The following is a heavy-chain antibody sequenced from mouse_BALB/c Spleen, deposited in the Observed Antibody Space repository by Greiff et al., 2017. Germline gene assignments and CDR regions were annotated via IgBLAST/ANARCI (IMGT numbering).Heavy chain of an antibody. Sequence: VQLQQSGAELARPGASVKLSCKASGYTFTSYWMQWVKQRPGQGLEWIGAIYPGDGDTRYTQKFKGKATLTADKSSSTAYMQLSSLASEDSAVYYCARSGGSSYVDYWGQGTTLTVSS. D-gene: IGHD1-1*01. J-gene: IGHJ2*01. CDR2: IYPGDGDT. CDR1: GYTFTSYW. V-gene: IGHV1-87*01. CDR3: ARSGGSSYVDY.